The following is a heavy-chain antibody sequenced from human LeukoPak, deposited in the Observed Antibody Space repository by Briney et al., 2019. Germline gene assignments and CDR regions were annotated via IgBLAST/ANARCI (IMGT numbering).Heavy chain of an antibody. CDR2: ISGSGGST. J-gene: IGHJ4*02. D-gene: IGHD2-2*01. CDR3: AKDPRFHIVVVPAAIWSYFDY. CDR1: GFTFSSYG. Sequence: GGSLRLPCAASGFTFSSYGMSWVRQAPGKGLEWVSAISGSGGSTYYADSVKGRFTISRDNSKNTLYLQMNSLRAEDTAVYYCAKDPRFHIVVVPAAIWSYFDYWGQGTLVTVSS. V-gene: IGHV3-23*01.